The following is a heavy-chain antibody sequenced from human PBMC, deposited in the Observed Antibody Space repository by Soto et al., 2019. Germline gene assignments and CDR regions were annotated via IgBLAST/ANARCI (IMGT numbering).Heavy chain of an antibody. Sequence: SETLSLTCAVYGGSFSGYYWSWIRQPPGKGLEWIGEINHSGSTNYNPSLKSRVTISVDTSKNQFSLKLSSVTAADTAVYYCARAGKRRYCSSTSCYGANYYYYGMDVWGQGTTVT. D-gene: IGHD2-2*01. V-gene: IGHV4-34*01. J-gene: IGHJ6*02. CDR1: GGSFSGYY. CDR2: INHSGST. CDR3: ARAGKRRYCSSTSCYGANYYYYGMDV.